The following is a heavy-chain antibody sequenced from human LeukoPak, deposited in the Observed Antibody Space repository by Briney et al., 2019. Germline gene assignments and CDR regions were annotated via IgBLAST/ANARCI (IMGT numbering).Heavy chain of an antibody. CDR1: GFTFSSSS. Sequence: GGSLRLSCAASGFTFSSSSMNWVRQDPGKGLEWVSSISSSSSYIYYADSVKGRFTISRDNAKNSLYLQMNSLRAEDTAVYYCARVHGSSSSLAHLSPSDYWGQGTLVTVSS. D-gene: IGHD6-6*01. CDR2: ISSSSSYI. J-gene: IGHJ4*02. CDR3: ARVHGSSSSLAHLSPSDY. V-gene: IGHV3-21*01.